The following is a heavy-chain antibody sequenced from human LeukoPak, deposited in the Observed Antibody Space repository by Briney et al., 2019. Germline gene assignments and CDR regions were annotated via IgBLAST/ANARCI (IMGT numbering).Heavy chain of an antibody. J-gene: IGHJ4*02. CDR1: GFTFSSYR. CDR2: ITGSSSTI. CDR3: APITIFGVALFDY. V-gene: IGHV3-48*01. Sequence: PGGSLRLSCVASGFTFSSYRMNWVRQAPGKGLEWISYITGSSSTIYYADSVKGRFTISRDNAKNSLYLQMNSLRAEDTAVYYCAPITIFGVALFDYWGQGTLVTVSS. D-gene: IGHD3-3*01.